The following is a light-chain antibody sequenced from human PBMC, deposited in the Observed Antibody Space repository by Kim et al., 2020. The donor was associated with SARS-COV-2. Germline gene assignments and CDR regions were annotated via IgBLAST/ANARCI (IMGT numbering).Light chain of an antibody. Sequence: QRVTISCTGSSSNIGAGYDVHWYQQLPGTAPKLLIYGNSNRPSGVPDRFSGSKSGSSASLAITVLQAEDEADYYCQSYDSSLSGWVFGGGTQLTVL. J-gene: IGLJ3*02. CDR3: QSYDSSLSGWV. CDR2: GNS. CDR1: SSNIGAGYD. V-gene: IGLV1-40*01.